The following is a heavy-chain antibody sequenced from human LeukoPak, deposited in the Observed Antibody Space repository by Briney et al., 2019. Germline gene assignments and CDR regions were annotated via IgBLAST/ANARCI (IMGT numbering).Heavy chain of an antibody. J-gene: IGHJ5*02. D-gene: IGHD6-13*01. Sequence: VKVSCKASGFTFTSSAVQWVRQARGQRLEWIGWIVVGSGNTNYAQKFQERVTITRDMSTSTAYMELSSLRSEDTAVYYCATVVGSSWYNWFDPWGQGTLVTVSS. CDR1: GFTFTSSA. V-gene: IGHV1-58*01. CDR2: IVVGSGNT. CDR3: ATVVGSSWYNWFDP.